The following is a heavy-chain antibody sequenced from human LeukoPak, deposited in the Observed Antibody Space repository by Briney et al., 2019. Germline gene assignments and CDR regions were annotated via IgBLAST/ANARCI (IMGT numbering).Heavy chain of an antibody. J-gene: IGHJ4*02. CDR1: GGSISSYH. CDR2: IYYSGTT. V-gene: IGHV4-59*01. CDR3: ARAKGDY. Sequence: PSETLSLTCTVSGGSISSYHWSWIRQPPGKGLEWIGYIYYSGTTNYNPSLKSRVTMSVDTSKNQFSLRLNSVTPADTAVYYCARAKGDYWGQGTLVTVSS.